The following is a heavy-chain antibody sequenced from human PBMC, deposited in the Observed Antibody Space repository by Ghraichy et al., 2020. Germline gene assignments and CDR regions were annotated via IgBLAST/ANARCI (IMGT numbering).Heavy chain of an antibody. D-gene: IGHD1-14*01. CDR3: ANPTESSYYYYGMDV. CDR2: ISGSGGST. Sequence: GGSLRLSCAASGFTFSSYAMSWVRQAPGKGLEWVSAISGSGGSTYYADSVKGRFTISRDNSKNTLYLQMNSLRAEDTAVYYCANPTESSYYYYGMDVWGQGTTVTVSS. J-gene: IGHJ6*02. V-gene: IGHV3-23*01. CDR1: GFTFSSYA.